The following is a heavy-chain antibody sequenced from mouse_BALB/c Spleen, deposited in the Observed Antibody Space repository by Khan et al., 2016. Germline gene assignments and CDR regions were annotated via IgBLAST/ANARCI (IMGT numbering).Heavy chain of an antibody. CDR3: TRVESTMIRWFAY. CDR2: IFPSDSYT. J-gene: IGHJ3*01. Sequence: QVQLQQPGAELVRPGASVKLSCKASGYTFTSYWINWMKQRPGQGLEWIGNIFPSDSYTNYNQKFKDKATLTVDKSSSTAYMQLSSPTSEDSAIYYCTRVESTMIRWFAYWGQGTLVTVSA. CDR1: GYTFTSYW. D-gene: IGHD2-4*01. V-gene: IGHV1-69*02.